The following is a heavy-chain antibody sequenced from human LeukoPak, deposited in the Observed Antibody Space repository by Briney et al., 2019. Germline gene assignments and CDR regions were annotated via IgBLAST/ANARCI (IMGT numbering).Heavy chain of an antibody. CDR3: ARISSKYCGGDCYHDAFDI. CDR2: MYHTGST. Sequence: SETLSLTCTVSGGSISSSSYYWGWIRQPPGKGLEWIAYMYHTGSTDYNPSLKSRVTISLDTSKKQFSLKLSSVTAADTAVYYCARISSKYCGGDCYHDAFDIWGQGTMVTVSS. V-gene: IGHV4-61*05. CDR1: GGSISSSSYY. D-gene: IGHD2-21*01. J-gene: IGHJ3*02.